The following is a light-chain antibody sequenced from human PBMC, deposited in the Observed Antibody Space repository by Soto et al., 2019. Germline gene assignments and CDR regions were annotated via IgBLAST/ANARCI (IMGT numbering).Light chain of an antibody. J-gene: IGKJ2*01. CDR3: QHRT. CDR2: KAS. CDR1: QSISNY. Sequence: DIQMTQSPSTLSASVGDRVTITCRASQSISNYLAWYQQKPGKAPNPLIYKASTLQSGVPSRFSGSGSGTEFTLTISSLQPEDFATYYCQHRTFGQGTKLEIK. V-gene: IGKV1-5*03.